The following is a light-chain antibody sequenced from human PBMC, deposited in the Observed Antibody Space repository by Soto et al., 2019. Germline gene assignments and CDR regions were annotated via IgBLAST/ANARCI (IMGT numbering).Light chain of an antibody. V-gene: IGLV1-40*01. Sequence: QSVLTQPPSVSGAPGQRVTIPCTGSNSNIGSFYDVRWYQQLPGTVPKLLIYGDNNRPSGVPDRFSGSKSGNSASLAITGLQAEDEADYYCQSYDNSLSHVVFGGGTKLTVL. J-gene: IGLJ2*01. CDR2: GDN. CDR3: QSYDNSLSHVV. CDR1: NSNIGSFYD.